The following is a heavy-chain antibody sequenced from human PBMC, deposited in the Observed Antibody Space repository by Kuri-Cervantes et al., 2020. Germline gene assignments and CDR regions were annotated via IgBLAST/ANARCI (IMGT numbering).Heavy chain of an antibody. V-gene: IGHV3-33*01. Sequence: LTLLCAASGVTFSSYGMHWIRQAPGKGLEWVAVIWYDGSNKYYADSVKGRFTISRDNSKNTLYLQMNSLRAEDTAVYYCARDRDVVVPAASVRFDPWGQGTLVTVSS. D-gene: IGHD2-2*01. J-gene: IGHJ5*02. CDR1: GVTFSSYG. CDR3: ARDRDVVVPAASVRFDP. CDR2: IWYDGSNK.